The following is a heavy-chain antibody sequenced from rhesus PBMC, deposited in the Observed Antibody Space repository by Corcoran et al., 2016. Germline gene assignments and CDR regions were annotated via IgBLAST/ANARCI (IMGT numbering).Heavy chain of an antibody. Sequence: QVQLQESGPGLVKPSETLSLTCAVSGGSFSGYYWGWIRQPPGKGMEGGRVRGGIGYIGGRRGRPDYNPSLKGRVTISTDTSKTQFSLKLSSVTAADTAVYYCARDWTVRGFDYWGQGVLVTVSS. J-gene: IGHJ4*01. CDR3: ARDWTVRGFDY. CDR1: GGSFSGYY. D-gene: IGHD5-12*01. CDR2: IGGRRGRP. V-gene: IGHV4-165*01.